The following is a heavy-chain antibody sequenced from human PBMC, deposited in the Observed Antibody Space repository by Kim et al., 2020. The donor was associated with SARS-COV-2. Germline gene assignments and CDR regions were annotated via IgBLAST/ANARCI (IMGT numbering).Heavy chain of an antibody. D-gene: IGHD6-13*01. CDR2: LYYSGST. V-gene: IGHV4-39*01. Sequence: SETLSLTCTVSGGSISSNTYYWGWIRQPPGKGLEWIGSLYYSGSTYYNASLNSRATISVDTSKNQFSLKLSSVTAADTAVYYCAGGEALAAARWFDPWGQGTLVTVSS. J-gene: IGHJ5*02. CDR3: AGGEALAAARWFDP. CDR1: GGSISSNTYY.